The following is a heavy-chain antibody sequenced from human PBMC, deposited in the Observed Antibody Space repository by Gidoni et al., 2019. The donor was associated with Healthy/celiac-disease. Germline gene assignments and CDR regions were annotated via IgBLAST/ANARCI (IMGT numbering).Heavy chain of an antibody. CDR2: IKQDGSEK. D-gene: IGHD6-13*01. V-gene: IGHV3-7*03. J-gene: IGHJ5*02. CDR1: GFTFSSYW. CDR3: ARSHPRPNGEQQLTSTWFDP. Sequence: EVQLVESGGGLVQPGGSLRLSCAASGFTFSSYWMSWVRQAPGKGLEWVANIKQDGSEKYYVDSVKGRFTISRDNAKNSLYLQMNSLRAEDTAVYYCARSHPRPNGEQQLTSTWFDPWGQGTLVTVSS.